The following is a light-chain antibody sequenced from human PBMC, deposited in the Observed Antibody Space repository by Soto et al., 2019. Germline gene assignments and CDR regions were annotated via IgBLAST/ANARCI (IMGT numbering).Light chain of an antibody. J-gene: IGKJ4*01. CDR2: GAS. V-gene: IGKV3-20*01. CDR1: QSVSSSY. Sequence: EIVLTQSPGTLSLSPGERATLSCRASQSVSSSYLAWYQQKPGQAPRLLIHGASSRATGIPDRFSGSGSGTEFTLTIRRLQPEDVATYYCQKYNSAPLTFGGGTKVDIK. CDR3: QKYNSAPLT.